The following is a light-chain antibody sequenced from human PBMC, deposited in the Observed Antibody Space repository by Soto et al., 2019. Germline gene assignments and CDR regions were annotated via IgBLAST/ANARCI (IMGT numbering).Light chain of an antibody. Sequence: QSVLTQPPSASGTPGQTATISCYGSTSNIGTNTVNWFQHLPGMAPKLLIYTNDQRPSGVPDRFSGSRSGTSASLAISGLQSEDEADYYCATWDDSVYVFGTGTKLTVL. V-gene: IGLV1-44*01. CDR3: ATWDDSVYV. CDR2: TND. J-gene: IGLJ1*01. CDR1: TSNIGTNT.